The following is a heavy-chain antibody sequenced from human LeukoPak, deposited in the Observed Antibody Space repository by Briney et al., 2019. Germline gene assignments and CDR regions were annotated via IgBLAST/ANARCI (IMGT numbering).Heavy chain of an antibody. CDR1: GGSFSGYY. V-gene: IGHV4-34*01. CDR3: ARGPLSEDYYDSSGYYYLSY. D-gene: IGHD3-22*01. CDR2: INHSGST. Sequence: PSETLSLTCAVYGGSFSGYYWSWIRQPPGKGLEWIGEINHSGSTNYNPSLKSRVTISVDTSKNQFSLKLSSVTAADTAVYYCARGPLSEDYYDSSGYYYLSYWGQGTLATVSS. J-gene: IGHJ4*02.